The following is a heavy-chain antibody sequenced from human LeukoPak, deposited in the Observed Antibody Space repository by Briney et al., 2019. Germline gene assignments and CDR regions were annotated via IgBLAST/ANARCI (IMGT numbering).Heavy chain of an antibody. CDR2: INSDGSST. Sequence: GGSLRLSCAASGFTFSSYWMHWVRQAPGKGLVWVSRINSDGSSTSYADSVKRRFTISRDNAKNTLYLQMNSLRAEDTAVYYCARVDSSGWYGGTSDYWGQGTLVTVSS. J-gene: IGHJ4*02. V-gene: IGHV3-74*01. CDR3: ARVDSSGWYGGTSDY. CDR1: GFTFSSYW. D-gene: IGHD6-19*01.